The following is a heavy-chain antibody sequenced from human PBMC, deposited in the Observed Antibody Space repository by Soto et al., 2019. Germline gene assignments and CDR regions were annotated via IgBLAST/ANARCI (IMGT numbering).Heavy chain of an antibody. D-gene: IGHD3-3*01. V-gene: IGHV4-34*01. Sequence: SETLSLTCAVYGGSVSGYSWSWIRQPPGKGLEWVGEINHSGSTNYNPSLKSRVTISVDTSKNQYTLKLSSVIAADTAVYYCARGIRSLGVVIFDRRRSTVEQKFDYWGQGTLVTVSS. CDR2: INHSGST. CDR1: GGSVSGYS. CDR3: ARGIRSLGVVIFDRRRSTVEQKFDY. J-gene: IGHJ4*02.